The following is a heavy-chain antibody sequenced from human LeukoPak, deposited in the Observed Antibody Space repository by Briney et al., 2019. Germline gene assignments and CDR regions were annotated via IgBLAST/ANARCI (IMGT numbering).Heavy chain of an antibody. V-gene: IGHV3-23*01. D-gene: IGHD1-26*01. CDR1: GFTFSDYA. J-gene: IGHJ4*02. Sequence: GGSLRLSCAASGFTFSDYAMSWVRQPPGKGLEWVSTISGSGDYTYYADSVRGRFTISRDNSKNTLYLQMNSLRVEDTAVYYCATTLRSGSYYFDSWGQGTLVTVSP. CDR2: ISGSGDYT. CDR3: ATTLRSGSYYFDS.